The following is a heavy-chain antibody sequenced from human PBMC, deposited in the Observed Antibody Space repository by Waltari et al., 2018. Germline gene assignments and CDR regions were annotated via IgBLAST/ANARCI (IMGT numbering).Heavy chain of an antibody. J-gene: IGHJ6*03. CDR2: IYHSGST. CDR3: ASDKFYFDSSSYMDV. V-gene: IGHV4-30-2*01. CDR1: GGSISSGGYS. D-gene: IGHD3-9*01. Sequence: QLQLQESGSGLVKPSQTLSLTCAVSGGSISSGGYSWSWIRQPPGKGLEWIGYIYHSGSTYYNPSLKSRVTISVDRSKNQFALKLSSVTAADTAVYYCASDKFYFDSSSYMDVWGKGTTVTVSS.